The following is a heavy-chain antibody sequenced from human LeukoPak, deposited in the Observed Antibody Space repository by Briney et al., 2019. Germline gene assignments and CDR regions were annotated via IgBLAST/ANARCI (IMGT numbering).Heavy chain of an antibody. CDR2: IYHSGST. V-gene: IGHV4-30-2*01. Sequence: PSETLSLTCTVSGGSISSGGYYWSWIRQPPGKGLEWIGYIYHSGSTYYNPSLKSRVTISVDRSKNQFSLKLSSVTAADTAVYYCARVGGNFPHAFDIWGQGTMVTVSS. D-gene: IGHD4-23*01. CDR1: GGSISSGGYY. CDR3: ARVGGNFPHAFDI. J-gene: IGHJ3*02.